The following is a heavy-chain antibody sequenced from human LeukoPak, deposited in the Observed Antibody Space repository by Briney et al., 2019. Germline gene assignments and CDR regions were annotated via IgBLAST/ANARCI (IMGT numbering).Heavy chain of an antibody. V-gene: IGHV3-23*01. CDR3: AKDSGVYYYDSSGYYNY. CDR2: ISGSGGST. Sequence: GGSLRLSCAASGFTFSTHAMTWVRQTPGKGLEWVSAISGSGGSTYYADSVKGRFTISRDNSKNTLYLQMNSLRAEDTAVYYCAKDSGVYYYDSSGYYNYWGQGTLVTVSS. D-gene: IGHD3-22*01. CDR1: GFTFSTHA. J-gene: IGHJ4*02.